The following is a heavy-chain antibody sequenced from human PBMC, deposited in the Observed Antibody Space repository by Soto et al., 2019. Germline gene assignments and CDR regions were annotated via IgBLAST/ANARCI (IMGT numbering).Heavy chain of an antibody. D-gene: IGHD3-22*01. CDR3: AKDQDYYDSSGYYYDY. CDR1: GFTFSSYA. Sequence: EVQLLESGGGLVQPGGSLRLSCAASGFTFSSYAMSWVRQAPGKGLEWVSAISGSGGSTYYADSVKGRFTISRDNSKNTLYLQMNSLRAEDTAVYYCAKDQDYYDSSGYYYDYWGQGTLVTVSS. J-gene: IGHJ4*02. CDR2: ISGSGGST. V-gene: IGHV3-23*01.